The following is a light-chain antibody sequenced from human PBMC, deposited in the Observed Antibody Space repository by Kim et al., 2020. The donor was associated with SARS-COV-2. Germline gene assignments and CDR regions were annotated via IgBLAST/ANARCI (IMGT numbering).Light chain of an antibody. J-gene: IGLJ3*02. Sequence: VPISCAGGSAHFGAGYGVHWYQQLPGAAPQPLIYGNSTRPSGVPDRVSGSKSGPSASLAITGLQAEDEADYYCPSYDSSLSGWVFGGGTQLSVL. CDR3: PSYDSSLSGWV. CDR2: GNS. CDR1: SAHFGAGYG. V-gene: IGLV1-40*01.